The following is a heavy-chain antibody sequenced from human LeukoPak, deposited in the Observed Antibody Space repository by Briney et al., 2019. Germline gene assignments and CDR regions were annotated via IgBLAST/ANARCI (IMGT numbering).Heavy chain of an antibody. D-gene: IGHD3-10*01. CDR1: GFSLSTSGVG. CDR2: IYYSGST. Sequence: SGPTLVKPTQTLTLTCTFSGFSLSTSGVGVGWIRQPPGKGLEWIGYIYYSGSTNYNSSFKSRVTISIDTSKNQFSLKVNSVTAADTAVYFCARYYGSGRDADYWGLGTLVTISS. V-gene: IGHV4-61*05. CDR3: ARYYGSGRDADY. J-gene: IGHJ4*02.